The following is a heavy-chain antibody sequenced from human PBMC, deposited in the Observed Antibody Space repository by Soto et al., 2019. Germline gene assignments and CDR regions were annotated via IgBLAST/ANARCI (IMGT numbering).Heavy chain of an antibody. CDR2: ISSSGSTI. CDR1: GFTFSDYY. D-gene: IGHD5-12*01. Sequence: GGSLRLSCAASGFTFSDYYMSWIRQAPGKGLEWVSYISSSGSTIYYADSVKGRFTISRDNAKNSLYLQMNSLRAEDTAVYYCARSPAPRVMRWIEYYMDVWGKGTTVTVSS. V-gene: IGHV3-11*01. J-gene: IGHJ6*03. CDR3: ARSPAPRVMRWIEYYMDV.